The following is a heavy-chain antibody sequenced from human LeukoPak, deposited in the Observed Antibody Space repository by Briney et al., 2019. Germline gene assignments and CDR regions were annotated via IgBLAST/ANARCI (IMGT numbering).Heavy chain of an antibody. CDR1: GFSFSDYY. D-gene: IGHD3-22*01. J-gene: IGHJ4*02. CDR3: ARETDSSLFDY. Sequence: GGSLRLSCAASGFSFSDYYMGWIRQAPGRGLEWISYISNTASWIRYADSVKGRFIVSRDNAKNSLYLQMNSLRVEDTAVYYCARETDSSLFDYWGQGTLVTVSS. V-gene: IGHV3-11*04. CDR2: ISNTASWI.